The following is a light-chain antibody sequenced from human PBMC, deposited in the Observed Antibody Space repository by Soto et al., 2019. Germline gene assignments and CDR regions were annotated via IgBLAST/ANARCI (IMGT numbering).Light chain of an antibody. V-gene: IGLV2-14*01. CDR1: SSDVGDYNY. CDR2: EVS. Sequence: QSALTQPASVSGSPGQSITISCTGTSSDVGDYNYVSWYQHHPGEAPKLMIYEVSNRPSGVSNRFSGSKSGNTASLTISGLQAEDEDDYYCSSFTSSITVLFGGGTKVTVL. J-gene: IGLJ2*01. CDR3: SSFTSSITVL.